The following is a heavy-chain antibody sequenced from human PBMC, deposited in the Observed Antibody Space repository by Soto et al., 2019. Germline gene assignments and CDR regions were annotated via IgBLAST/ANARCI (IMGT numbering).Heavy chain of an antibody. CDR1: GGSISSGGYY. J-gene: IGHJ6*02. Sequence: SETLSLTCTVSGGSISSGGYYWSWIRQHPGKGLEWIGYIYYSGSTYYNPSLKSRVTISVDTSKNQFSLKLSSVTAADTAVYYCARGWVVPAAPHGYYYGMDVWGQGTTVTVSS. CDR2: IYYSGST. V-gene: IGHV4-31*03. CDR3: ARGWVVPAAPHGYYYGMDV. D-gene: IGHD2-2*01.